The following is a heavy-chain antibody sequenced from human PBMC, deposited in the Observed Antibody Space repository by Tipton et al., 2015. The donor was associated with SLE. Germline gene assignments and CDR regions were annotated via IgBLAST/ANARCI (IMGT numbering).Heavy chain of an antibody. V-gene: IGHV4-59*12. J-gene: IGHJ4*02. D-gene: IGHD6-19*01. CDR3: AREQWLELWGYFDY. Sequence: TLSLTCTVSGGSISSYYWSWIRQPPGKGLEWIGYIYYSGSTNYNPSLKSRVTISVDTSKNQFSLKLTSVTAADTAVYYCAREQWLELWGYFDYWGQGSLVTVSS. CDR1: GGSISSYY. CDR2: IYYSGST.